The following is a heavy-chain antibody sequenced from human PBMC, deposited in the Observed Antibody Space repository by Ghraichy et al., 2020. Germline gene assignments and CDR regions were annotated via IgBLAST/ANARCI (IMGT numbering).Heavy chain of an antibody. CDR3: ARDLFRGDGYNFNCESGLDV. CDR1: GFAFVDYA. CDR2: INGGGDHT. V-gene: IGHV3-43*02. Sequence: GGSLRLSCAASGFAFVDYAMRWVRQAPGKGPEWVSSINGGGDHTYYAESVKGRFTISRDNCKNTLYLQMNSLRSEDTALYYCARDLFRGDGYNFNCESGLDVWGHGTTVAVSS. D-gene: IGHD5-24*01. J-gene: IGHJ6*02.